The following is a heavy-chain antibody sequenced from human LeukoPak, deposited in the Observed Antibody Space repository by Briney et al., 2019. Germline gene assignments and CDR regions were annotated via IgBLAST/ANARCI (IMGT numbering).Heavy chain of an antibody. Sequence: GGSLRLSCAASGFTFSSYAMHWVRQAPGKGLEWVAVISYDGSNKYYADSVKGRFTISRDNSKNTLYLQMNSLRAEGTAVYYCARDPLERQLWFLFDYWGQGTLVTVSS. V-gene: IGHV3-30-3*01. D-gene: IGHD5-18*01. CDR3: ARDPLERQLWFLFDY. J-gene: IGHJ4*02. CDR1: GFTFSSYA. CDR2: ISYDGSNK.